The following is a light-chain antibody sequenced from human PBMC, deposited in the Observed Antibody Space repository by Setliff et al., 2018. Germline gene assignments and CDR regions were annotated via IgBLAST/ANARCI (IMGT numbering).Light chain of an antibody. V-gene: IGLV2-14*01. CDR2: EVS. Sequence: QSALTQPASVSGSPGQSITISCTGSNSDVGGYNYVSWYQQYPGKAPKLMIYEVSDRPSGVSNRFSGSKSGNTASLTISGLQAEDEADYYCNSYTSSRTYVFGTGTKGTVL. CDR3: NSYTSSRTYV. J-gene: IGLJ1*01. CDR1: NSDVGGYNY.